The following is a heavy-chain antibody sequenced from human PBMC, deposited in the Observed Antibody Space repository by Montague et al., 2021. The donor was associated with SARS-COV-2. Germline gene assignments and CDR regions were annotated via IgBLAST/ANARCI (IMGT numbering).Heavy chain of an antibody. D-gene: IGHD5/OR15-5a*01. CDR3: ARLYDRSSYYYGMDV. V-gene: IGHV4-39*01. CDR1: GGSISSSSYY. J-gene: IGHJ6*02. Sequence: SETLSLTCTVSGGSISSSSYYWGWIRQPPGKGLEWIGSIYYSGSTYYNPSLKSRVTISVDTSKNQFSLKLSSVTAADTAVYYCARLYDRSSYYYGMDVWGQGTTVTGSS. CDR2: IYYSGST.